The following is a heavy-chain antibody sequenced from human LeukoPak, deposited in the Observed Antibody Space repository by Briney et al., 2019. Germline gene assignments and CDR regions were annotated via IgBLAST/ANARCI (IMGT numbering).Heavy chain of an antibody. Sequence: GGSLRLSCAASGFTFSSYAMSWVRQAPGKGLEWVSAISGSGGSTYYADSVKGRFTISRDNSKSTLYLQMNSLRAEDTAVYYCAKSGVVTSYYFDYWGQGTLVTVSS. CDR1: GFTFSSYA. CDR3: AKSGVVTSYYFDY. CDR2: ISGSGGST. D-gene: IGHD3-3*01. J-gene: IGHJ4*02. V-gene: IGHV3-23*01.